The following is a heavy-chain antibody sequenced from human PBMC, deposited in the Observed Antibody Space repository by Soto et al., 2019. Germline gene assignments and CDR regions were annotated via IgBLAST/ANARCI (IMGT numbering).Heavy chain of an antibody. J-gene: IGHJ4*02. D-gene: IGHD5-18*01. Sequence: GGSLRLSCAASGFTFSSYSMNWVRQAPGKGLEWVSSISSSSSYIYYADSVKGRFTISRDNAKNSLYLQMNSLRAEDTAVYYCATSKGSKGYSYGSFDYWGQGTLVTVSS. CDR2: ISSSSSYI. CDR1: GFTFSSYS. V-gene: IGHV3-21*01. CDR3: ATSKGSKGYSYGSFDY.